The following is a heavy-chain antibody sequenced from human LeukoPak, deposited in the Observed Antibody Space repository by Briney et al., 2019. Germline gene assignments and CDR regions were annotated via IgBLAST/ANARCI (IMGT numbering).Heavy chain of an antibody. D-gene: IGHD2-2*01. CDR1: GFTFSSYA. CDR2: ISYDGSNK. CDR3: ARDGPIVVVPAAPYYYYYYMDV. J-gene: IGHJ6*03. Sequence: GALRLSCAASGFTFSSYAMHWVRQAPGKGLEWVAVISYDGSNKYYADSVKGRFTIPRDNSKNTLYLQMNSLRAEDTAVYYCARDGPIVVVPAAPYYYYYYMDVWGKGTTVTVSS. V-gene: IGHV3-30-3*01.